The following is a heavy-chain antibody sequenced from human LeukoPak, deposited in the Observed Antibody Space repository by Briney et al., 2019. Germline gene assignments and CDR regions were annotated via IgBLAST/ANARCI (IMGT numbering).Heavy chain of an antibody. CDR1: GFTFSSYA. Sequence: GGSLRLSCAASGFTFSSYAMSWVRQAPGKGLEWVSAISGSGGSTYYADSVKGRFTISRDNSKNTLYLQMNSLRAEDTAVYYCAKVLRYFDWLYYYFDYWGQGTLVTVSS. V-gene: IGHV3-23*01. J-gene: IGHJ4*02. D-gene: IGHD3-9*01. CDR2: ISGSGGST. CDR3: AKVLRYFDWLYYYFDY.